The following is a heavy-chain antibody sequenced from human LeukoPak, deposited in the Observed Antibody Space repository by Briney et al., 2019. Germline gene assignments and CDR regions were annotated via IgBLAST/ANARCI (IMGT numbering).Heavy chain of an antibody. Sequence: QPGGSLRLSCEASGFTFSSYAMTWVRQAPGKGLEWVADIKQDGSEKLYVKSVRGRFTISRDNAKMSLFLQMNSLRAEDTAVYYCARDNGVVHGVYYMDVWGKGTTVTVS. V-gene: IGHV3-7*01. CDR2: IKQDGSEK. CDR1: GFTFSSYA. D-gene: IGHD3-3*01. J-gene: IGHJ6*03. CDR3: ARDNGVVHGVYYMDV.